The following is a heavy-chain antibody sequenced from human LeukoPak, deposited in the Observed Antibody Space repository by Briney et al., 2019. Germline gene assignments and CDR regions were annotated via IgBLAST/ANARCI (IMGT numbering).Heavy chain of an antibody. V-gene: IGHV4-34*01. CDR3: ARAPPTYYYGSESYSNYMDV. CDR1: GGSFSGYY. Sequence: PSETLSLTCAVYGGSFSGYYWSWIRQPPGKGLEWIGEINHSGSTNYNPSLKSRVTISVDTSKNQFSLKLSSVTAADTAVYYCARAPPTYYYGSESYSNYMDVWGKGTTVTVSS. CDR2: INHSGST. D-gene: IGHD3-10*01. J-gene: IGHJ6*03.